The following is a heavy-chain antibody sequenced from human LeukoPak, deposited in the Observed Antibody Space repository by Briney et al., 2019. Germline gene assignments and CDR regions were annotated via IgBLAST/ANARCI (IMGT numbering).Heavy chain of an antibody. J-gene: IGHJ6*02. Sequence: GGSPRLSCAASGFTFSSYAMSWVRQAPGKGLEWVSAISGSGGSTYYADSVKGRFTIPRDNSKNTLYLQMNSLRAEDTAVYYCAKHGSGGPIYGMDVWGQGTTVTVSS. D-gene: IGHD3-10*01. CDR2: ISGSGGST. V-gene: IGHV3-23*01. CDR3: AKHGSGGPIYGMDV. CDR1: GFTFSSYA.